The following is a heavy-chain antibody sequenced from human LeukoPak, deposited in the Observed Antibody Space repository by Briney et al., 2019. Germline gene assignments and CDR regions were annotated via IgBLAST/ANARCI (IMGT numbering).Heavy chain of an antibody. V-gene: IGHV3-7*03. J-gene: IGHJ4*02. CDR3: ARSIPYGTTWYGRSDY. CDR2: INPDGTTK. Sequence: GGSLRLSCAASGFPFSSYSMTWFGRPPGKGLEWVANINPDGTTKFYVDSVKGRFTISRDNALNSLYLQMNSLRAEDTAIYYCARSIPYGTTWYGRSDYWGQGTLVTVSS. CDR1: GFPFSSYS. D-gene: IGHD6-13*01.